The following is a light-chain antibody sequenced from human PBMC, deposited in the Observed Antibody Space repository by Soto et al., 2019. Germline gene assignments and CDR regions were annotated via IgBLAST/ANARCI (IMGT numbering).Light chain of an antibody. CDR3: QHYNSYSEA. CDR2: HAS. J-gene: IGKJ1*01. Sequence: DIQMTQSPSSVSASVGDRVTITSRASQGISSWLAWYQQKPGRAPTLLIYHASTLESGVPSRFGGSGSGTEFTLTISSLQPDDFATYYCQHYNSYSEAFGQGTK. V-gene: IGKV1-5*01. CDR1: QGISSW.